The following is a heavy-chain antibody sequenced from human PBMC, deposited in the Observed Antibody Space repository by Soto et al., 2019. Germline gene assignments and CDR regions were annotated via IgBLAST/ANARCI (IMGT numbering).Heavy chain of an antibody. CDR3: ARHGVVVEPVAFHPYGVDV. V-gene: IGHV5-10-1*01. CDR1: GHGFTTYW. D-gene: IGHD2-2*01. CDR2: IDPSDSYT. J-gene: IGHJ6*02. Sequence: PGESLKISCKGSGHGFTTYWISWVRHMPGRGLEWMGRIDPSDSYTNYSPSFQGHVTISVDKSISTASLQWRSLKASDTAIYYCARHGVVVEPVAFHPYGVDVWGQGTTVTVSS.